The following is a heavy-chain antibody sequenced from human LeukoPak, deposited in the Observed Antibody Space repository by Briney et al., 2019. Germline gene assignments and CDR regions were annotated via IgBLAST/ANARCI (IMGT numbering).Heavy chain of an antibody. CDR1: GDSVSNNRAS. CDR2: TYYRSQWFD. Sequence: SQTLSLTCAISGDSVSNNRASWGWIRQSPSRGLEWLGRTYYRSQWFDDYAPSLRSRITINPVTSKTQFSLQLTSVTPEDTAVYYCVRIRGLGLFDYWGQGTLVTVSS. D-gene: IGHD1-26*01. V-gene: IGHV6-1*01. J-gene: IGHJ4*02. CDR3: VRIRGLGLFDY.